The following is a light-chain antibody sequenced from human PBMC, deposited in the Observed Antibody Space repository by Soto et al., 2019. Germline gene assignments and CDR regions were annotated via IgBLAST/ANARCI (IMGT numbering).Light chain of an antibody. V-gene: IGKV3-20*01. CDR1: QSVRNNY. CDR3: QRYGRSPLT. Sequence: EIVLTQSPDTLSLSPGERATLSCRASQSVRNNYLAWYQQKPGQAPRFLIYDASSRATGIPDRFSGGWSGTDFTLTISRLEAEDFAVYYCQRYGRSPLTFGGGTKVEIK. J-gene: IGKJ4*01. CDR2: DAS.